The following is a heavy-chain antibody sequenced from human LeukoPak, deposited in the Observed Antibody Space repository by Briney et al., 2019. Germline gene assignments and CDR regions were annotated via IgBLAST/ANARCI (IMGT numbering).Heavy chain of an antibody. CDR1: GFTFSSYG. CDR3: AKDTPLCYFDY. J-gene: IGHJ4*02. Sequence: GGSLRLSCAASGFTFSSYGMHWIRQSPGKGLEWVAFIRNDGSIIYNADSVKGRFTISRDNSKNTLYLQMNSLRADDTAVYYCAKDTPLCYFDYWGQGTLVTVSS. D-gene: IGHD3-16*01. CDR2: IRNDGSII. V-gene: IGHV3-30*02.